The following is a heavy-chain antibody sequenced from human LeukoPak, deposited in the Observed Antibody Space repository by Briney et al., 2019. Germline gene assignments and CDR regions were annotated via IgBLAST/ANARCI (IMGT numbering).Heavy chain of an antibody. CDR1: GGSFSGYY. CDR2: INHSGST. J-gene: IGHJ4*02. V-gene: IGHV4-34*01. D-gene: IGHD3-22*01. CDR3: ARGRRYYDSSGYSMDY. Sequence: SETLSLTCAVYGGSFSGYYWSWIRQPPGKGLEWIGEINHSGSTNYNPSLKSRVTISVDTSKNQLSLKLSSVTAADTAVYYCARGRRYYDSSGYSMDYWGQGTLVTVSS.